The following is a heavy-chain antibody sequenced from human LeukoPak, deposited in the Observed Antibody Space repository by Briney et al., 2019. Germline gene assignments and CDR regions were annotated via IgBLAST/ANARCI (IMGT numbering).Heavy chain of an antibody. CDR2: IYHSGGT. CDR1: GNSISSENW. Sequence: PSETLSLTCAVSGNSISSENWWSWVRQPPGKGLEWIGEIYHSGGTNYNPSLKSRVTILVDKSKNHFTLKLSSVTAADTAVYYCARRPSTYYYDSSGYYSPWFDPWGQGTLVTVSS. V-gene: IGHV4-4*02. CDR3: ARRPSTYYYDSSGYYSPWFDP. J-gene: IGHJ5*02. D-gene: IGHD3-22*01.